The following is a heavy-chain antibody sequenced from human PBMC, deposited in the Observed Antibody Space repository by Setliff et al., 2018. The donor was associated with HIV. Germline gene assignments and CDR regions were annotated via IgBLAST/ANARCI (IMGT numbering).Heavy chain of an antibody. Sequence: SETLPRTCSVSGGSITTDGYYWSCIRHHPRKGLEWIGYIYHTGKTNYNPSLASRLVMSLDTSKNQFSLKLNSMTAADTAMYYCAGGRYFRDISDSRFDFWGQGKLVT. CDR1: GGSITTDGYY. CDR2: IYHTGKT. CDR3: AGGRYFRDISDSRFDF. V-gene: IGHV4-31*03. J-gene: IGHJ4*02. D-gene: IGHD2-21*02.